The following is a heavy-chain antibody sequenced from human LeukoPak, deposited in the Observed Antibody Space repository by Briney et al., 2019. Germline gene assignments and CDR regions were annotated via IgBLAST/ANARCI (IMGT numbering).Heavy chain of an antibody. CDR1: GGSVTTDYYY. V-gene: IGHV4-31*03. Sequence: SETLSLTCTASGGSVTTDYYYWSWLRQHPGKGLEGIGYIYNSGTTYYNPSLNSRVTISVDTSKKQFSMNLKSVTAADTAVYYCARYRTGTMGYFDYWGQGTLVTVSS. CDR2: IYNSGTT. D-gene: IGHD1-7*01. J-gene: IGHJ4*02. CDR3: ARYRTGTMGYFDY.